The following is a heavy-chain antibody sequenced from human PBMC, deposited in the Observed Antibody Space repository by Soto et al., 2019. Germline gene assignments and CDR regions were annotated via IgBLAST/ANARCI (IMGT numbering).Heavy chain of an antibody. CDR1: GGTFRNYP. Sequence: QVQLVQSGTEVKKPGSSVKVSCKASGGTFRNYPINWVRQAPGQGLEWMGSIFPLTDIPDYAQNFQARLTISADKSTSTACMELSSLTSDDTAMYFCARGPFVVLNYFESWGQGTLVTVSS. V-gene: IGHV1-69*02. D-gene: IGHD3-16*02. CDR2: IFPLTDIP. J-gene: IGHJ4*02. CDR3: ARGPFVVLNYFES.